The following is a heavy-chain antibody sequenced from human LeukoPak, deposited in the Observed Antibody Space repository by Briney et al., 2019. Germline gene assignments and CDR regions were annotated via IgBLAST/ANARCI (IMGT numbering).Heavy chain of an antibody. D-gene: IGHD5-18*01. CDR3: TRQGTAMVNGMDV. Sequence: GGSLKLSRAASGFTFSGSAMHWVRQASGKGLEWVGRIRSKANSYATAYAASVKGRFTISRDDSKNTAYLQMNSLKTEDTAVYYCTRQGTAMVNGMDVWGQGTTVTVSS. CDR1: GFTFSGSA. CDR2: IRSKANSYAT. V-gene: IGHV3-73*01. J-gene: IGHJ6*02.